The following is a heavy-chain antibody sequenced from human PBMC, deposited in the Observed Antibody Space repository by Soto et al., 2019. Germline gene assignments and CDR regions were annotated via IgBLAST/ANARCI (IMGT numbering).Heavy chain of an antibody. CDR1: GFTFSSYG. CDR2: ISYDGSNK. Sequence: QVQLVESGGGVVQPGRSLRLSCAASGFTFSSYGMHWVRQAPGKGLEWVAVISYDGSNKYYADSVKGRFTISRDNSKNPLYLQMDGLRAEDTAVCYCAKDCRGFDYWGQGTLVTVSS. V-gene: IGHV3-30*18. J-gene: IGHJ4*02. CDR3: AKDCRGFDY.